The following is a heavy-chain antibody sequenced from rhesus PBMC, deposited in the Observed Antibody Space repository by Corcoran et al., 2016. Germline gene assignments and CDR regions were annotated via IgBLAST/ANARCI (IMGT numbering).Heavy chain of an antibody. CDR1: FGSTRGGYGA. J-gene: IGHJ6*01. D-gene: IGHD3-3*01. V-gene: IGHV4S7*01. CDR2: MYSSNGNT. Sequence: QVQLQESGPGLLKLSATLSLTSAGSFGSTRGGYGAGCVRQPPGKGLEWIGSMYSSNGNTYYNPSLQSRVTISTDTSKNQFSLKLSSVTAADTAVYYCARDRYYNFWSGYYTDGLDSWGQGVVVTVSS. CDR3: ARDRYYNFWSGYYTDGLDS.